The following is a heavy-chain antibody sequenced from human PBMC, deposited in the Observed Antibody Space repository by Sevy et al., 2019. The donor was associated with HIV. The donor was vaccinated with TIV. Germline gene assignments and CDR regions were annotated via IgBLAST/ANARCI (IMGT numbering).Heavy chain of an antibody. CDR1: GFTFSSYA. CDR2: ISGSGGST. J-gene: IGHJ4*02. Sequence: GGSLRLSCAASGFTFSSYAMSWVRQAPGKGLEWVSAISGSGGSTYYAHSVKGRFTISRDNSKNTLYLQMNSLRAEDTAVYYCAKDPSYSSSWYGSPIGYWGQGTLVTVSS. V-gene: IGHV3-23*01. D-gene: IGHD6-13*01. CDR3: AKDPSYSSSWYGSPIGY.